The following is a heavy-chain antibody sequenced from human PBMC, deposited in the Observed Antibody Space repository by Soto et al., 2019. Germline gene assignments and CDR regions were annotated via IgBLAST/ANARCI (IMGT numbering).Heavy chain of an antibody. CDR1: GFTFSSYD. J-gene: IGHJ4*02. CDR2: IGTAGDT. V-gene: IGHV3-13*01. CDR3: ARGLIKDYGDYEGGGGFAY. Sequence: EVQLVESGGGLVQPGGSLRLSCAASGFTFSSYDMHWVRQATGKGLEWVSAIGTAGDTYYPGSVKGRFTISRENAKNSLYLQMNSLKAGDTAVYYCARGLIKDYGDYEGGGGFAYWGQGTLVTVSS. D-gene: IGHD4-17*01.